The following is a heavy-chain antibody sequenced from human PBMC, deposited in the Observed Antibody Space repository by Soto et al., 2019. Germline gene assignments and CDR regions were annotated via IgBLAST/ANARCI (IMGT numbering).Heavy chain of an antibody. V-gene: IGHV3-48*01. CDR2: ISSSSSTI. Sequence: GGSLRLSCAASGFTFSSYSMNWVRQAPGKGLEWVSYISSSSSTIYYADSVKGRFTISRDNAKNSLYLQMNSLRAEDTAVYYCAREDSEEYYYYYGMDVWGQGTTVTVSS. J-gene: IGHJ6*02. CDR1: GFTFSSYS. CDR3: AREDSEEYYYYYGMDV.